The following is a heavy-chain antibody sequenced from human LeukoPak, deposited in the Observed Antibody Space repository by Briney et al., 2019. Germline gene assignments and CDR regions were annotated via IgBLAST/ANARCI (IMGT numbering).Heavy chain of an antibody. V-gene: IGHV4-4*02. CDR2: IYHSGGA. Sequence: SETLSLTCAVSGGSITSSNWWSWVRQPPGKGLEWIGDIYHSGGANYNPSLKSRVTISVDKSKNQFSLKLSSVTAADTAVYYCARDGSGAAAGTLDYWGQGTLVTVSS. CDR1: GGSITSSNW. D-gene: IGHD6-13*01. J-gene: IGHJ4*02. CDR3: ARDGSGAAAGTLDY.